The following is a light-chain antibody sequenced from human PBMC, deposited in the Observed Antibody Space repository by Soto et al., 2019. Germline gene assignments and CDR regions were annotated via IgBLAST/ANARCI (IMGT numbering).Light chain of an antibody. J-gene: IGLJ1*01. V-gene: IGLV2-23*01. CDR3: CSYAGSSTYV. CDR1: SSDVGSYNL. CDR2: EGS. Sequence: QSALTQPASVSGSLGQSITISCTGTSSDVGSYNLVSWYQQHPGKAPKLIIYEGSKRPSGVSNRFSGSKSGNTASLTISGLQAEDEADYYCCSYAGSSTYVFGTGTKATVL.